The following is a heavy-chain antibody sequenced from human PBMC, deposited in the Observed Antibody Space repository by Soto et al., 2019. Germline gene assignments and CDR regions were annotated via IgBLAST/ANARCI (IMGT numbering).Heavy chain of an antibody. CDR2: INHSGST. J-gene: IGHJ4*02. Sequence: TLSLTCAVYGGSFSAYYWSWIRQPPGKGLEWIGEINHSGSTNYNPSLKSRVTISVDTSKNQFSLKVSSVTAADTAVYYCARTSRFEYWGQGTLVTVSS. V-gene: IGHV4-34*01. D-gene: IGHD6-6*01. CDR1: GGSFSAYY. CDR3: ARTSRFEY.